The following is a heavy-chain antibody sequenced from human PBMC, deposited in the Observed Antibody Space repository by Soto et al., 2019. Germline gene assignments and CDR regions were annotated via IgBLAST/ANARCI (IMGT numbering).Heavy chain of an antibody. CDR3: GSTPRRGGFDG. J-gene: IGHJ4*02. CDR2: IKDDGGEK. Sequence: PGGSLRLSCAASGFTFSSYSMSWVRQAPGKGLEWVANIKDDGGEKYYVDSVKGRFTISRDNAKNSLYLQMNNLRAEDTAVYYCGSTPRRGGFDGWGQGTAVTVYS. D-gene: IGHD3-16*01. V-gene: IGHV3-7*03. CDR1: GFTFSSYS.